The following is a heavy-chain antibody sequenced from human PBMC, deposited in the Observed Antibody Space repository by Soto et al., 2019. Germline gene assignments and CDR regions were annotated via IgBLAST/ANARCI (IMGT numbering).Heavy chain of an antibody. Sequence: GESLKISCKGSGYSFIRYWIGWVRQMPGKGLEWMGIIYPGDSDTRYSPSFQGQVTISADKSISTAYLQWSSLKASDTAMYYCARLGAARDPKNYYDYGMDVWGQGTTVTVSS. CDR2: IYPGDSDT. CDR3: ARLGAARDPKNYYDYGMDV. CDR1: GYSFIRYW. V-gene: IGHV5-51*01. D-gene: IGHD6-6*01. J-gene: IGHJ6*02.